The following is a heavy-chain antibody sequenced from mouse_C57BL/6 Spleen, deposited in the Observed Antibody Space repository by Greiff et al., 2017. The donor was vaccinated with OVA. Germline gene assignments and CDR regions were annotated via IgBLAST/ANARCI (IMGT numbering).Heavy chain of an antibody. CDR1: GYTFTDYY. V-gene: IGHV1-26*01. Sequence: VQLQQSGPELVKPGASVKISCKASGYTFTDYYMNWVKQSHGKSLEWIGDINPNNGGTSYNQKFKGKATLTVDKSSSTAYMELRSLTSEDSAVYYCAGLGLWFAYWGQGTLVTVSA. CDR3: AGLGLWFAY. J-gene: IGHJ3*01. CDR2: INPNNGGT.